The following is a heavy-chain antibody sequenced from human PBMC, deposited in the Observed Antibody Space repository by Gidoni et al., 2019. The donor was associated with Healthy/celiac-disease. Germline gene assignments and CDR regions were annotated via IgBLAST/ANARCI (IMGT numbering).Heavy chain of an antibody. CDR1: GSTVSSNY. D-gene: IGHD5-18*01. V-gene: IGHV3-66*02. CDR3: ARESGLQDTAMVIDYYYYGMDV. J-gene: IGHJ6*02. Sequence: EVQLVESGGGLVQPGGSLRLSCAASGSTVSSNYMSWVRQAPGKGLEWVSVIYRGGSTYYADSVKGRFTISRDNSKNTLYLQMNSLRAEDTAVYYCARESGLQDTAMVIDYYYYGMDVWGQGTTVTVSS. CDR2: IYRGGST.